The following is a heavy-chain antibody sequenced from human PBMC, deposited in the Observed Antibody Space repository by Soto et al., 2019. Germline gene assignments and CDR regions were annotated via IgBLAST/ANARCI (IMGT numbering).Heavy chain of an antibody. Sequence: EVQLVESGGGLVQPGGSLRLSCAASGFTVSNNYMTWVRQTPGKGLEWVSVIYSGESTYYADSVKGRFTISRDISNNTLYLQMIILKADDTAVYGCAPESPYGSGRGDYWGQGTLVTVSS. CDR2: IYSGEST. J-gene: IGHJ4*02. CDR3: APESPYGSGRGDY. D-gene: IGHD3-10*01. CDR1: GFTVSNNY. V-gene: IGHV3-66*01.